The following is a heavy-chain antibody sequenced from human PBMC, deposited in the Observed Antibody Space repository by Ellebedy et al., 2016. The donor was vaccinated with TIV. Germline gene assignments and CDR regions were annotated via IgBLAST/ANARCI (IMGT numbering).Heavy chain of an antibody. V-gene: IGHV4-59*08. CDR3: ARHAAFTIFGVLTLSSGDGAFDI. CDR2: LSYSGKS. CDR1: SGSISPHY. D-gene: IGHD3-3*01. J-gene: IGHJ3*02. Sequence: SETLSLTCIVSSGSISPHYWSWIRQAPGGRLEWIGHLSYSGKSDYNPSLKSRVTFSLDSSKNQFSLNLTSVTGADTAVYYCARHAAFTIFGVLTLSSGDGAFDIWGHGTLVTVSS.